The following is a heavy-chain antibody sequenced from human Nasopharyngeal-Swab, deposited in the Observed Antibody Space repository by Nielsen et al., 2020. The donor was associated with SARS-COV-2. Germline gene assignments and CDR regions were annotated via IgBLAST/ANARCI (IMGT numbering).Heavy chain of an antibody. Sequence: LRLSCTVSGGSISSYYWSWIRQPPGKGLEWIGYIYYSGSTNYNPSLKSRVTISVDTSKNQFSLKLSSVTAADTAVYYCARSSGGYSYGVPHYFDYWGQGTLVTVSS. CDR3: ARSSGGYSYGVPHYFDY. CDR2: IYYSGST. V-gene: IGHV4-59*13. D-gene: IGHD5-18*01. J-gene: IGHJ4*02. CDR1: GGSISSYY.